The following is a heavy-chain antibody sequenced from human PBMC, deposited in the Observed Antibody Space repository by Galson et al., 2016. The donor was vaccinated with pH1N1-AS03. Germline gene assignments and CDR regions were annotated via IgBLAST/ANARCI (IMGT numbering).Heavy chain of an antibody. V-gene: IGHV1-18*01. Sequence: SVKVSCKASGYTFNLYGTSWVRQAPGQGLEWLGWISAYSGDTHYAQNFQGRVSMTTDTSTSTAYLELRSLGYDDTAVYFCARERHPTGTLDCWGQGTPVIVSS. D-gene: IGHD1-1*01. CDR3: ARERHPTGTLDC. CDR1: GYTFNLYG. CDR2: ISAYSGDT. J-gene: IGHJ4*02.